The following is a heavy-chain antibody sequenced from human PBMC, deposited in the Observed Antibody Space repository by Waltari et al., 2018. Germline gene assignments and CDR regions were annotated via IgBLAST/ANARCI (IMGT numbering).Heavy chain of an antibody. D-gene: IGHD3-10*01. J-gene: IGHJ6*02. CDR1: RFTFSSYW. CDR3: ARNYGSGRYSYYYYAMDV. Sequence: EVQLVESGGGLVQPGGSLRLSCAASRFTFSSYWMSWVRQAPGKGLEGGANIKFDGAEEYYVDSVKGRFTVSRDNAKNLLYLHMNSLRAEDTAVYYCARNYGSGRYSYYYYAMDVWGRGTTVTVSS. CDR2: IKFDGAEE. V-gene: IGHV3-7*01.